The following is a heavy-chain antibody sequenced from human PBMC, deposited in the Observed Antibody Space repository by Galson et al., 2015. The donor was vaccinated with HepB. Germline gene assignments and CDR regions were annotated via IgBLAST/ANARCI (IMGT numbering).Heavy chain of an antibody. D-gene: IGHD3-10*01. CDR3: ARDYGD. CDR1: GFTFSTSW. V-gene: IGHV3-7*03. CDR2: IKHDGSEK. J-gene: IGHJ4*02. Sequence: SLRLSCAASGFTFSTSWMSWVRQAPGKGLEWVANIKHDGSEKYYLDSVKGRFTISRDNAKNSLYLQMNSLRAEDTAVYYCARDYGDWGQGTLVTVSS.